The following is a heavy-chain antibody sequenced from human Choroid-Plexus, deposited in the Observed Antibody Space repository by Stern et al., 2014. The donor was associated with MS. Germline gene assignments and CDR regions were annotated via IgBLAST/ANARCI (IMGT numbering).Heavy chain of an antibody. D-gene: IGHD2/OR15-2a*01. CDR1: GFSFSSFA. J-gene: IGHJ4*02. V-gene: IGHV3-30*18. CDR3: AKDRQYLTFFFDF. CDR2: ISYDGSK. Sequence: VQLVESGGGVVQPGRPLRLSCAASGFSFSSFAMHWVRQAPGKGLEWVVLISYDGSKDYADSVKGRFTISRDNSKNTLYLQMNSLRAEDTAVYYCAKDRQYLTFFFDFWGQGSLVTVSS.